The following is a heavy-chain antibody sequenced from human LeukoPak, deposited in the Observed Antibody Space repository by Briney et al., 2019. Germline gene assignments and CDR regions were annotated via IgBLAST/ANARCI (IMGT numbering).Heavy chain of an antibody. V-gene: IGHV4-38-2*02. Sequence: PETLSLTCTVSGYSISSGYYWGWIRQPPGKGLECIGIIYHSGNTYYNPSLKSRVTISVDTSKNQFSLKLSSVTAADTAVYYCASRPPPYSSDYMDVWGKGTTVTISS. J-gene: IGHJ6*03. CDR1: GYSISSGYY. D-gene: IGHD6-25*01. CDR3: ASRPPPYSSDYMDV. CDR2: IYHSGNT.